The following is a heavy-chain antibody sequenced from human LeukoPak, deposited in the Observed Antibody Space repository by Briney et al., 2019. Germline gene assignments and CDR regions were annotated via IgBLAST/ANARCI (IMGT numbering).Heavy chain of an antibody. CDR3: AKDRYSSSWYIV. CDR2: ISYDGSNK. D-gene: IGHD6-13*01. V-gene: IGHV3-30-3*01. Sequence: GRSLRLSCAASGFTFSSYAMHWVRQAPGKGLEWVAVISYDGSNKYYADSVKGRFTISRDNSKNTLYLQMNSLRAEDTAVYYCAKDRYSSSWYIVWGQGTLVTVSS. J-gene: IGHJ4*02. CDR1: GFTFSSYA.